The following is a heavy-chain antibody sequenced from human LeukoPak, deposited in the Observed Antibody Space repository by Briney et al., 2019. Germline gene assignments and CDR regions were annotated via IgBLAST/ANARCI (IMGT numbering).Heavy chain of an antibody. CDR1: GYTFTSYD. V-gene: IGHV1-8*03. J-gene: IGHJ5*02. D-gene: IGHD6-13*01. Sequence: ASVKVSCKASGYTFTSYDINWVRQATGQGLEWMGWMNPNSGNTGYAQKFQGRVTITRNTSISTAYMELSSLRSEDTAVYYCARRRSIAVAGKYWFDPWGQGTLVTVSS. CDR2: MNPNSGNT. CDR3: ARRRSIAVAGKYWFDP.